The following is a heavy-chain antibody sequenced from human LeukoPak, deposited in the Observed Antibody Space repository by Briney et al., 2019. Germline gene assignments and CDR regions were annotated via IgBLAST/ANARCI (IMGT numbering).Heavy chain of an antibody. D-gene: IGHD1-26*01. J-gene: IGHJ3*01. CDR1: GFTFSSYS. CDR3: AKAFQRGWERDAFAF. V-gene: IGHV3-23*01. CDR2: ISGSGDTT. Sequence: GGSLGLSCAASGFTFSSYSMSWVRQAPGKGLEWVSLISGSGDTTNYADSVEGRFTISRDNSKNTLYLQMNSLGADDTAVYYCAKAFQRGWERDAFAFWGQGTLVTVSS.